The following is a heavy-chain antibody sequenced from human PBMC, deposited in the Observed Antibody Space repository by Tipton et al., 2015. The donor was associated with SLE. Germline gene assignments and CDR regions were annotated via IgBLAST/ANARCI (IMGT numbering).Heavy chain of an antibody. CDR2: IYYRGST. CDR1: GGSISSHY. J-gene: IGHJ3*02. V-gene: IGHV4-59*11. D-gene: IGHD6-25*01. Sequence: TLSLTCTVSGGSISSHYWSWIRQPPGKGLEWIGYIYYRGSTNYNPSLKSRVTISVDTSKNQFSLKLSSVTAADTAVYYCARDLIAAGGTFDIWGQGTMVTVSS. CDR3: ARDLIAAGGTFDI.